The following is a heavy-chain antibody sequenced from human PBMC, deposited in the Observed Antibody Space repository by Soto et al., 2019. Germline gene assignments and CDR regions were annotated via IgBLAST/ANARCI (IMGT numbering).Heavy chain of an antibody. CDR2: ISAYNGNT. V-gene: IGHV1-18*01. D-gene: IGHD2-21*01. J-gene: IGHJ6*02. CDR3: ARLAYCGGDCYYYGMDV. Sequence: ASVKVSCKASGYTFTSYGISWVRQAPGQGLEWMGWISAYNGNTNYAQKLQGRVTMTTDTSTSTAYMELRSLRSDDTAVYYCARLAYCGGDCYYYGMDVWGQGTTVTVSS. CDR1: GYTFTSYG.